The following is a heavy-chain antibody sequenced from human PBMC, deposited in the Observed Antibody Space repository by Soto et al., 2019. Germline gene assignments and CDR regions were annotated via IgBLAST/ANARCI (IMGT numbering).Heavy chain of an antibody. CDR2: IYYSGST. CDR1: GGSISSSSYY. V-gene: IGHV4-39*01. Sequence: SSETLSLTCTVSGGSISSSSYYWGWIRQPPGKGLEWIGSIYYSGSTYYNPSLKSRVTISVDTSKNQFSLKLSSVTAADTAVYYCARQDQSSGWYGNWFDPWGRGTLVTSPQ. D-gene: IGHD6-19*01. J-gene: IGHJ5*02. CDR3: ARQDQSSGWYGNWFDP.